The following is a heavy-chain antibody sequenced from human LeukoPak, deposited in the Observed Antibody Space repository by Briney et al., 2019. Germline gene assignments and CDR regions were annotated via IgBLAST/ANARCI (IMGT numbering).Heavy chain of an antibody. J-gene: IGHJ4*02. CDR2: INPSSGDT. CDR1: GYTLTGYY. Sequence: ASVKVSCKAFGYTLTGYYIHWVRQAPGQGLEWMGWINPSSGDTNYAQKFQGRVTMTRDTSTSTTYMELRRLTSDDTAVYYCARDLAVATLWGQGTLVTVSS. CDR3: ARDLAVATL. V-gene: IGHV1-2*02. D-gene: IGHD6-19*01.